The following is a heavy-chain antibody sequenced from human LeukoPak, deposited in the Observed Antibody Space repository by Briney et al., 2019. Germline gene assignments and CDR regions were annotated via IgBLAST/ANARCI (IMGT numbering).Heavy chain of an antibody. D-gene: IGHD5-12*01. Sequence: SETLSLTCTVSGGSISSTSYYWGWIRQPPGKGLEWIGSVYYSGSTYYNPFLKSRVTTAVDTSKNQFFLKVRSVTAADTAAYYCARQGSGYDYWGQGTLVTVPS. CDR3: ARQGSGYDY. CDR2: VYYSGST. CDR1: GGSISSTSYY. J-gene: IGHJ4*02. V-gene: IGHV4-39*01.